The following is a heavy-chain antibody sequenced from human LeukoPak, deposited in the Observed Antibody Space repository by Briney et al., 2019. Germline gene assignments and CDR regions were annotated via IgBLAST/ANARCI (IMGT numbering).Heavy chain of an antibody. J-gene: IGHJ4*02. CDR1: GFTFSSYG. Sequence: GGSLRPSCAASGFTFSSYGMHWVRQGPGQGLLWVSLITNGGSATRYADSVKGRFTISRDNAKNTLYLQMNSLRAEDTAVYYCARDSLAATGDFDYWGQGTLVTVSS. CDR3: ARDSLAATGDFDY. D-gene: IGHD6-6*01. V-gene: IGHV3-74*01. CDR2: ITNGGSAT.